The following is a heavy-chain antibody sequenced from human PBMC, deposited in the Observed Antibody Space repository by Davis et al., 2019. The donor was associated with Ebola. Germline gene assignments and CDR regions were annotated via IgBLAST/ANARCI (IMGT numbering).Heavy chain of an antibody. CDR1: GLTFDNYA. J-gene: IGHJ4*02. CDR3: ARDRFFAFDF. V-gene: IGHV3-48*02. D-gene: IGHD3/OR15-3a*01. Sequence: GESLKISCATSGLTFDNYAMNWVRQAPGKGLEWITYITKGSDAIHYADSVKGRFTVSRDNAKNSVFLQMSSLRDEDSAVYYCARDRFFAFDFWSQGVHVSVSS. CDR2: ITKGSDAI.